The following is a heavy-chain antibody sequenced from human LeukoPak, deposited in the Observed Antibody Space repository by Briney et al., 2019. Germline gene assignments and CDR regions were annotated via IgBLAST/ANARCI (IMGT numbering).Heavy chain of an antibody. CDR3: ARQYYYDNRGNYRPFDY. V-gene: IGHV4-39*01. CDR2: YSGST. Sequence: YSGSTYYNASLKSRVTISADMSKNQFSLELSSVTAADTAVYYCARQYYYDNRGNYRPFDYWGQGTLVTVSS. D-gene: IGHD3-22*01. J-gene: IGHJ4*02.